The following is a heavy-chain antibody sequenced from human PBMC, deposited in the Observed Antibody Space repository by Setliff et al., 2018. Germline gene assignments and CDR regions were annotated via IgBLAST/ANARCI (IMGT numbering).Heavy chain of an antibody. J-gene: IGHJ4*02. Sequence: SETLSLTCTVSPGSISRHYWSWFRQAPGKGLEWIGYRHDNGERDYNPSLGSRVTISVDTSKNQFSLMLTSVTAADTAVYYCARGGVTAVWDLTDWGQGTLVTVSS. V-gene: IGHV4-59*11. CDR3: ARGGVTAVWDLTD. CDR1: PGSISRHY. CDR2: RHDNGER. D-gene: IGHD2-21*02.